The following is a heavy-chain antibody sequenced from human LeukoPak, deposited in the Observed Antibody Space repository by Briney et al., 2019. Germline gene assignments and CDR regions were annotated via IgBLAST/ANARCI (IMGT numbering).Heavy chain of an antibody. CDR1: GGSTISSSNW. CDR3: ARVIAPPYGAADY. D-gene: IGHD4-17*01. CDR2: IYHTGST. J-gene: IGHJ4*02. V-gene: IGHV4-4*02. Sequence: SGTLSLTCAVSGGSTISSSNWWSWVRQPPGKGLEWIGEIYHTGSTNYNPSLKSRVTISVDKSKNQFSLKLSSVTAADTAVYYCARVIAPPYGAADYWGQGTLVTVSS.